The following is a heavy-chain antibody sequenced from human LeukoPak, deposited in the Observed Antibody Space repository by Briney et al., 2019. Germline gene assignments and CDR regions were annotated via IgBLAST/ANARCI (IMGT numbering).Heavy chain of an antibody. CDR2: IVPIFGTP. J-gene: IGHJ3*02. CDR1: GGTFSSYA. V-gene: IGHV1-69*05. CDR3: ARHPYGGNSLVLDI. Sequence: SVKVSCKTSGGTFSSYAINWVRQAPGQGLEWMGRIVPIFGTPKYAQKFQGRVTMTRDTSTSTVYMELSSLRSEDTAVYYCARHPYGGNSLVLDIWGQGTMVTVSS. D-gene: IGHD4-23*01.